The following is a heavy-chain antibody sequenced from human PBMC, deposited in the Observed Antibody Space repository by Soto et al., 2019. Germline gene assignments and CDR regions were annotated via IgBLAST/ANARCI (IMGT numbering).Heavy chain of an antibody. V-gene: IGHV3-21*01. CDR1: GFTFSSYS. D-gene: IGHD3-10*01. CDR3: ARGISAAGGYGFVI. J-gene: IGHJ3*02. Sequence: EALKISCAASGFTFSSYSMNWVRQAPGKGLEWVSSISRSSSYIYYADSVKGRFTISRDSAKNSLYLQMNSLRAEDTAVYYCARGISAAGGYGFVIWGQGTMVDVSS. CDR2: ISRSSSYI.